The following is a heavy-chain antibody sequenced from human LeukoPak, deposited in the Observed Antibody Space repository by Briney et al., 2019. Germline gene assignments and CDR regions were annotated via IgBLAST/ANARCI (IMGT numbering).Heavy chain of an antibody. J-gene: IGHJ4*02. V-gene: IGHV1-69*06. CDR2: IIPIFGTA. CDR3: ASITIFGVVISDY. D-gene: IGHD3-3*01. CDR1: GGTFSSYA. Sequence: SVKVSCKAPGGTFSSYAISWVRQAPGQGLEWMGRIIPIFGTANYAQKFQGRVTITADKSTSTAYMELSSLRSEDTAVYYCASITIFGVVISDYWGQGTLVTVSS.